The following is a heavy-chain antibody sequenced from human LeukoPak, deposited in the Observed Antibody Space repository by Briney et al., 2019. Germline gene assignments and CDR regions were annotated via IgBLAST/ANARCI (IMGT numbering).Heavy chain of an antibody. Sequence: SETLSLTCTVSGGSISSSSYYWGWIRQPPGKGLEWIGRIYYSGSTYYNPSLKSRVTISVDTCKNQLSLKLSSVTAADTAVYYCARLGQTDTRDAFDIWGQGTMVTVSS. CDR3: ARLGQTDTRDAFDI. V-gene: IGHV4-39*07. D-gene: IGHD2-2*01. J-gene: IGHJ3*02. CDR1: GGSISSSSYY. CDR2: IYYSGST.